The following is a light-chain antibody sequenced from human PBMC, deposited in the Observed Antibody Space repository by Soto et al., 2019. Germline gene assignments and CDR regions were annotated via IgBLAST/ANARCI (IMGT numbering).Light chain of an antibody. Sequence: EIVLTQSPATLSLSPGVRATLSCRASQNVRSDYFAWYQQKPGQAPRVIIFGVSTRASATPDRFRGSGSGTYFTLTISRLEPDDFALYYCQQYGNSPLTFGGGTKVE. CDR3: QQYGNSPLT. CDR1: QNVRSDY. J-gene: IGKJ4*01. CDR2: GVS. V-gene: IGKV3-20*01.